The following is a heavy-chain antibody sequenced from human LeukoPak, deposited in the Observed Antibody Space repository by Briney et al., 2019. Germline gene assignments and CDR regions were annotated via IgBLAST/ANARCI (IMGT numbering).Heavy chain of an antibody. Sequence: GGSLRLSCVASGLTLSDSGVHWVRQAPGKGLEWLAFRRYDGGDFNYADSVKGRFTISADSSQGTVYLQMNSLRVDDTAVYYCATPDVRLRYFDWSPNEWGQGTLVTVSS. CDR2: RRYDGGDF. J-gene: IGHJ4*02. D-gene: IGHD3-9*01. CDR3: ATPDVRLRYFDWSPNE. V-gene: IGHV3-30*02. CDR1: GLTLSDSG.